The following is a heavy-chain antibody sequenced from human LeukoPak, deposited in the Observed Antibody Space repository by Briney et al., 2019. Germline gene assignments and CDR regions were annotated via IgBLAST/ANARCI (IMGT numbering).Heavy chain of an antibody. J-gene: IGHJ4*02. CDR3: ARDRLHYGEYEKTFDY. CDR2: ISYDGSNK. CDR1: GFTFSSYA. D-gene: IGHD4-17*01. Sequence: GGSLRLSCAASGFTFSSYAMHWVRQAPGKGLEWVAAISYDGSNKYYADSVKGRFTISRDNSKNTLYLQMNSLRAEDTAVYYCARDRLHYGEYEKTFDYWGQGTLVSVSS. V-gene: IGHV3-30*04.